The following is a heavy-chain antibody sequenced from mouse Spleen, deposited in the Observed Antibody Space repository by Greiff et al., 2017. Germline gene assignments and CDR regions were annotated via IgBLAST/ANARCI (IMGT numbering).Heavy chain of an antibody. V-gene: IGHV5-17*01. CDR2: ISSGSSTI. J-gene: IGHJ1*03. CDR3: ARGYFDV. CDR1: GFTFSDYG. Sequence: EVKLMESGGGLVKPGGSLKLSCAASGFTFSDYGMNWVRQAPEKGLEWVAYISSGSSTIYYADTVKGRFTISRDNAKNTLFLQMTSLRSEDTAMYYCARGYFDVWGTGTTVTVSS.